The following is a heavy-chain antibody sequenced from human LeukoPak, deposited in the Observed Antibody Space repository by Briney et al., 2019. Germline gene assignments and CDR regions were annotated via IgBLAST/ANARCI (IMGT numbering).Heavy chain of an antibody. Sequence: PSQTLSLTCTVSGGSISSGGYYWSWIRQHPGKGLEWIGYIYYSGSTNYNPSLKSRVTMSVDTSKNQFSLKLSSVTAADTAVYYCARTGITIFGDYTDYWGQGTLVTVSS. CDR3: ARTGITIFGDYTDY. D-gene: IGHD3-3*01. CDR1: GGSISSGGYY. J-gene: IGHJ4*02. CDR2: IYYSGST. V-gene: IGHV4-31*03.